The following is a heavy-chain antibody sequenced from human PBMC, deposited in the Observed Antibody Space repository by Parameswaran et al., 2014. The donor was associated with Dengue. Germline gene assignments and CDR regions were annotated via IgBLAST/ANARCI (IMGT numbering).Heavy chain of an antibody. V-gene: IGHV4-31*02. D-gene: IGHD6-19*01. CDR2: IYYSGST. Sequence: RWIRQPPGKGLEWIGYIYYSGSTYYNPSLKSRVTISVDTSKNQFSLKLSSVTAADTAVYYCARDKRYSSGWYFDGNHYYYYYMDVWGKGTTVTVSS. J-gene: IGHJ6*03. CDR3: ARDKRYSSGWYFDGNHYYYYYMDV.